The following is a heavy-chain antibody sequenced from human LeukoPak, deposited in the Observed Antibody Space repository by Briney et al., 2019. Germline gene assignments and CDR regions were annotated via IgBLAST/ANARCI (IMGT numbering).Heavy chain of an antibody. CDR2: ISYDGTNK. CDR3: AKDMDHDYDDYGFDY. D-gene: IGHD4-17*01. Sequence: GGSLRLSCGASGFTFSSYVMHWVRQAPGKGLEWVAMISYDGTNKYYADSVRGRFTISRDNSKNTLYPQMNSLRAEDTAVYYCAKDMDHDYDDYGFDYWGQGTLVTVSS. J-gene: IGHJ4*02. CDR1: GFTFSSYV. V-gene: IGHV3-30*18.